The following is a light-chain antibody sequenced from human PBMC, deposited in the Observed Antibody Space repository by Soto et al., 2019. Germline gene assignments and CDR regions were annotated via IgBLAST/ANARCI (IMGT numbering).Light chain of an antibody. CDR1: SSDVGGYNY. CDR2: DVS. CDR3: CSYAGSYTDV. Sequence: QSALTQPRSVSGSPGQSVTISCTGTSSDVGGYNYVSWYQQHPGKAPKLMIYDVSKRPSGVPDRFSGSKSGNTASLTISGLQAEDEADYYCCSYAGSYTDVFGTGTKLIVL. V-gene: IGLV2-11*01. J-gene: IGLJ1*01.